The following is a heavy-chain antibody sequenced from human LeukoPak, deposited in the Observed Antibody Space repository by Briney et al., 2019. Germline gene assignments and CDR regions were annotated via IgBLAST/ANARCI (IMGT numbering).Heavy chain of an antibody. D-gene: IGHD3-3*01. V-gene: IGHV3-13*01. CDR2: IGTAGDT. CDR1: GFTFSSYD. CDR3: ARAAGSWSGYYTTYYYYYGMDV. Sequence: GGSLRLSCAASGFTFSSYDMHWVRQATGKGLEWVSAIGTAGDTYYPGSVKGRFTISRENAKNSLYLQMNSLRAGDTAVYYCARAAGSWSGYYTTYYYYYGMDVWGQGTTVTVSS. J-gene: IGHJ6*02.